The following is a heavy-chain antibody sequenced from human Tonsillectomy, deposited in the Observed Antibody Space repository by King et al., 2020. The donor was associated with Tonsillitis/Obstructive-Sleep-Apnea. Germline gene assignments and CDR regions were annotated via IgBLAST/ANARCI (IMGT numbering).Heavy chain of an antibody. CDR1: GFTFSSYG. CDR3: VKDDSSGYSYVDY. V-gene: IGHV3-30*18. D-gene: IGHD3-22*01. J-gene: IGHJ4*02. CDR2: ILYDGSNQ. Sequence: QLVQSGGGVVQPGRSLRLSCAASGFTFSSYGMHWVRQAPGKGLEWVALILYDGSNQYYADSVKGRFAISRDDSKNTLYLQMNSLRVEDTAVYYCVKDDSSGYSYVDYWGQGTLVTVSS.